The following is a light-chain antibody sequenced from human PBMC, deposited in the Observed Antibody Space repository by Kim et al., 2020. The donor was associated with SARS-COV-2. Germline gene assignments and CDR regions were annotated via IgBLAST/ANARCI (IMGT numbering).Light chain of an antibody. V-gene: IGLV3-1*01. Sequence: SVSPGQTASISCSGDKLGDKYACWYQQKSGQSPVLVIYQDTKRPSGIPERFSGSNSGNTATLTISGTQAMDEADYYCQTWDSGTVVFGGGTQLTVL. CDR2: QDT. CDR3: QTWDSGTVV. J-gene: IGLJ3*02. CDR1: KLGDKY.